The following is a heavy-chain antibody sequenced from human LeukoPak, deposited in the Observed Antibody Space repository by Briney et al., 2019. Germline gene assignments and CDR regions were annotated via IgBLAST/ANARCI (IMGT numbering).Heavy chain of an antibody. CDR2: IYYSGST. V-gene: IGHV4-59*01. J-gene: IGHJ4*02. Sequence: SETLSLTCTVSGGSISTYYWSWIRQPPGKGLEWIGYIYYSGSTHYNPSLKSRVTISVDTSKNQFSLKLSSLTAADTAVYYCARATNYYDSSGYYPRPHFDYWGRGTLVTVSS. CDR3: ARATNYYDSSGYYPRPHFDY. D-gene: IGHD3-22*01. CDR1: GGSISTYY.